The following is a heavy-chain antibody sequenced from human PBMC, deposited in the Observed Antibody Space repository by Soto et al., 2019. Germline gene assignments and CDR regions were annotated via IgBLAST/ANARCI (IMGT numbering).Heavy chain of an antibody. CDR3: ARLWFGELLGGTDAFDI. CDR2: FSGSGGST. J-gene: IGHJ3*02. D-gene: IGHD3-10*01. CDR1: GFTFSSYA. V-gene: IGHV3-23*01. Sequence: EVQLLESGGGLVQPGGSLRLSCAASGFTFSSYAMSWVRQAPGKGLEWVSAFSGSGGSTYYADSVKGRFTISRDNSKNTLYLQMNSLRAEDTAVYYCARLWFGELLGGTDAFDIWGQGTMVTVSS.